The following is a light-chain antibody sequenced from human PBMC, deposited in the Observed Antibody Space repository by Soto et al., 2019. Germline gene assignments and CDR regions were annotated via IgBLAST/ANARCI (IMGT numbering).Light chain of an antibody. Sequence: QSALTQPASVSGSPGQSITISCTGTSDDVGGYNYVSWYQQHPGKAPKLMVYEVSNRPSGVSNRFSGSKSGNTASLTISGLQADDGADYYCSSYTSSSTVLFGGGTKLTVL. CDR3: SSYTSSSTVL. CDR1: SDDVGGYNY. V-gene: IGLV2-14*01. J-gene: IGLJ2*01. CDR2: EVS.